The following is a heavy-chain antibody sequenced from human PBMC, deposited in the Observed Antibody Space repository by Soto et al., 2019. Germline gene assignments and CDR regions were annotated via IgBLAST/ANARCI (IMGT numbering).Heavy chain of an antibody. CDR2: IYHSGST. J-gene: IGHJ5*01. CDR3: TRALSGSYDS. CDR1: GGSLSNYY. D-gene: IGHD1-26*01. Sequence: LETMSLSCAVAGGSLSNYYWSLIRQPPGKGLEWIGEIYHSGSTNYNPSLKSRVTISVDTSKNQFYLKLSSVTPEDTAVYYCTRALSGSYDSWGQGTLVTVSS. V-gene: IGHV4-34*01.